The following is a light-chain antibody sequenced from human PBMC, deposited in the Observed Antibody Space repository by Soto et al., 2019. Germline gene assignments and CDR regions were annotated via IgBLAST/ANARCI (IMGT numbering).Light chain of an antibody. CDR2: GAS. CDR1: QSVSSN. CDR3: QQYNNWSPWT. Sequence: EVVMTQSPATLSASPGERATLSCRASQSVSSNLAWYQQKPGQAPRLLIYGASTRVTGIPARFSGSGSGTEFTPTISSLQSEDFAVYYCQQYNNWSPWTFGQGTKVEIK. V-gene: IGKV3-15*01. J-gene: IGKJ1*01.